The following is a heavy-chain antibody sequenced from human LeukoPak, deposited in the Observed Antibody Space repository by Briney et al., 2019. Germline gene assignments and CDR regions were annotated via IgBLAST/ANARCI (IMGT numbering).Heavy chain of an antibody. CDR1: GGTFSSYA. CDR2: IIPIFGTA. D-gene: IGHD3-3*01. CDR3: AQAPFWSGYYYYMDV. J-gene: IGHJ6*03. V-gene: IGHV1-69*05. Sequence: GASVKVSRKASGGTFSSYAISWVREAPGQGLEWMGGIIPIFGTANYAQKFQGRVTITTDESTSTAYMELSSLRSEDTAVYYCAQAPFWSGYYYYMDVWGKGTTVTVSS.